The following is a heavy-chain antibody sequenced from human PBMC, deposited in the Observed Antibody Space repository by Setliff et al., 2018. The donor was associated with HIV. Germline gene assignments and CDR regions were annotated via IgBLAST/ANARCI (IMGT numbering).Heavy chain of an antibody. J-gene: IGHJ6*03. CDR3: ARHWVDSSSWSLYYYYMGV. V-gene: IGHV4-4*02. CDR2: IYHSGNT. D-gene: IGHD6-13*01. Sequence: SETLSLSCAVSGGSISRSNWWSWVRQPPGKGLEWIGGIYHSGNTNYNPSLKSRVTVSVDKSKSHFSLKLSSVTAADTAVYYCARHWVDSSSWSLYYYYMGVWGKGTTVTVSS. CDR1: GGSISRSNW.